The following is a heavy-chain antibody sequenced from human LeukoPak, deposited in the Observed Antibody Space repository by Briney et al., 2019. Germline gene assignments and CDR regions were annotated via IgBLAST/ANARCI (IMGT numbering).Heavy chain of an antibody. J-gene: IGHJ2*01. CDR1: GGSFSGYY. Sequence: SETLSLTCAVYGGSFSGYYWSWIRQPPGKGLEWIGEINRSGSTNYIPSLKSRVTISVDTSKNQFSLKLSSVTAADTSVYYCARGVARHWYFDLWGRGTLVTVSS. V-gene: IGHV4-34*01. CDR3: ARGVARHWYFDL. CDR2: INRSGST.